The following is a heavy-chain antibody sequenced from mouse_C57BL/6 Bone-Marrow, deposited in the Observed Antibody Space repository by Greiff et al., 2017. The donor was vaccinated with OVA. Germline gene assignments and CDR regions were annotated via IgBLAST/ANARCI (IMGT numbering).Heavy chain of an antibody. CDR3: ARSVGNYPSWYFDV. V-gene: IGHV3-8*01. CDR2: ISYSGST. CDR1: GYSITSDY. D-gene: IGHD2-1*01. J-gene: IGHJ1*03. Sequence: EVKVIESGPGLAKPSQTLSLTCSATGYSITSDYWNWIRKFPGNKLEYMGYISYSGSTYYNPSLKSRISITRDTSKNQYYLQLNSVTTEDTATYYCARSVGNYPSWYFDVWGTGTTVTVSS.